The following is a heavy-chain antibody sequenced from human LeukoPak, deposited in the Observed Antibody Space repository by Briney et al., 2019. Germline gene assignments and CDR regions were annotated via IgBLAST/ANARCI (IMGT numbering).Heavy chain of an antibody. J-gene: IGHJ4*02. D-gene: IGHD3-3*01. CDR1: GDSINSLDL. CDR3: ARGKVKYYDFWSGGEHPGGYFDY. V-gene: IGHV4-4*02. Sequence: PSETLPLTCTVSGDSINSLDLWSWVRQPPGKGLEWIGEMYLSGTTHSNPSVKSRVTISIDKSKNQFSLKLSSVTAADTAVYYCARGKVKYYDFWSGGEHPGGYFDYWGQGTLVTVSS. CDR2: MYLSGTT.